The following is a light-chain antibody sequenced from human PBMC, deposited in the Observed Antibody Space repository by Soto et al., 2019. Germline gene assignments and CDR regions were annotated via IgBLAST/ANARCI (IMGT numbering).Light chain of an antibody. Sequence: QSVLTQPASVSGSPVQSITISCTGTSSDVGGYNYVSWYQQRPGKAPKLMIYDATNRPSGVSNRFSGSKSGYTASLTISGLQAEDEADYYCSSYTSSSTYVFGTGTKVTVL. CDR3: SSYTSSSTYV. V-gene: IGLV2-14*03. CDR1: SSDVGGYNY. CDR2: DAT. J-gene: IGLJ1*01.